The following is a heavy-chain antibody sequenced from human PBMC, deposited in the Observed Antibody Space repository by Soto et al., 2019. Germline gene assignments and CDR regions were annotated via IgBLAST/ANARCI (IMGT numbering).Heavy chain of an antibody. CDR3: ATDRYSSGWYHLDY. J-gene: IGHJ4*02. V-gene: IGHV3-33*01. CDR2: IWYDGSNK. D-gene: IGHD6-19*01. Sequence: QVQLVESGGGVVQPGRSLRLSCAASGFTFSSYGMHWVRQAPGKGLEWVAVIWYDGSNKYYADSVKGRFTISRDNSKNPLYLQMNSLRVEDTAVYYCATDRYSSGWYHLDYWGQGPLVPVSS. CDR1: GFTFSSYG.